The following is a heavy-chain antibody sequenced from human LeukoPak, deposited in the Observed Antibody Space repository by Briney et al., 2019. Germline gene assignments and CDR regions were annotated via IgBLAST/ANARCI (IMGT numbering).Heavy chain of an antibody. CDR1: GFTFSNYW. CDR3: ARDVRATGALDI. J-gene: IGHJ3*02. V-gene: IGHV3-7*04. D-gene: IGHD1-26*01. Sequence: GGSLRLSCIVSGFTFSNYWMNCVRQAPGKGLEWVANIKQDGSATYYVDSVRGRFTISRDNAENSLYLQMNSLRVDDTAVYYCARDVRATGALDIWGQGTLLTVSS. CDR2: IKQDGSAT.